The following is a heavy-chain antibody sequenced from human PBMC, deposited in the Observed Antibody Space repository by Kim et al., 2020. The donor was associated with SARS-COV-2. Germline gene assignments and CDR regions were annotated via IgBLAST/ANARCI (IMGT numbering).Heavy chain of an antibody. CDR2: INAGNGNT. V-gene: IGHV1-3*01. J-gene: IGHJ3*02. Sequence: ASVKVSCKASGYTFTSYAMHWVRQAPGQRLEWMGWINAGNGNTKYSQKFQGRVTITRDTSASTAYMELSSLRSEDTAVYYCARVRHIIIREYESDDAFDIWGQGTMVTVSS. D-gene: IGHD3-10*01. CDR1: GYTFTSYA. CDR3: ARVRHIIIREYESDDAFDI.